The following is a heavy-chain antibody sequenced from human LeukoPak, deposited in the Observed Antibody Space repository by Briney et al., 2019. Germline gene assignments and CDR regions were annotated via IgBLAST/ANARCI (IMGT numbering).Heavy chain of an antibody. D-gene: IGHD2-2*01. CDR3: ASEDASSFDY. CDR1: GFTFSSYS. V-gene: IGHV3-21*01. J-gene: IGHJ4*02. CDR2: ISSSGSYI. Sequence: GGSLRLSCASSGFTFSSYSMNWVRQAPGKGLEWVSSISSSGSYIYYADSVKGRFTISRDNDQNSLYLQMNSVRATDTAVYYCASEDASSFDYWGQGTLVTVSS.